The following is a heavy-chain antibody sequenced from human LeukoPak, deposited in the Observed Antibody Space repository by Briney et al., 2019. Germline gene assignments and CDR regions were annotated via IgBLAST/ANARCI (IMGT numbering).Heavy chain of an antibody. CDR3: ARDAERGFDYSNSLKY. J-gene: IGHJ4*02. CDR2: IWSDGTGK. V-gene: IGHV3-33*08. D-gene: IGHD4-11*01. Sequence: GGSLRLSCAGSGFTYSHYGMHWVRQAPGKGLEGVAVIWSDGTGKYYSDAVKGRFTISRDNFRNTLYLQMNSLRGEDTAVYYCARDAERGFDYSNSLKYWGQGTLVTVSS. CDR1: GFTYSHYG.